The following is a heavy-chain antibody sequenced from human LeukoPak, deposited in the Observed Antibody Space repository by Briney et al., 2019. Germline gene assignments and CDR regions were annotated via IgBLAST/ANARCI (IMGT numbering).Heavy chain of an antibody. CDR1: GGSISSSSYY. Sequence: PSETLSLTCTVSGGSISSSSYYWGWIRQPPGKGLEWIGSIYHSGSTYYNPSLKSRVTISVDTSKNQFSLKLSSVTAADTAVYYCARAGYYGSGSYYKWELDYYYMDVWGKGTTVTISS. J-gene: IGHJ6*03. V-gene: IGHV4-39*07. D-gene: IGHD3-10*01. CDR2: IYHSGST. CDR3: ARAGYYGSGSYYKWELDYYYMDV.